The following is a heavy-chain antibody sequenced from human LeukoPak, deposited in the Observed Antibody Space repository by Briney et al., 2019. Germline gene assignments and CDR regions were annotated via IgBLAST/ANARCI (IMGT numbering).Heavy chain of an antibody. CDR1: GGSITSSSCYWDY. CDR2: IYYSGST. J-gene: IGHJ5*02. D-gene: IGHD4-17*01. Sequence: SETLSLTCTVSGGSITSSSCYWDYWGWLRQPPGKGLEWIGSIYYSGSTHYSPSLKSRLTISVDTSKNQFSLKLTSVTAADTALYYCATNQTVTKGGIRHNWFDPWGQGTLVTVSS. V-gene: IGHV4-39*01. CDR3: ATNQTVTKGGIRHNWFDP.